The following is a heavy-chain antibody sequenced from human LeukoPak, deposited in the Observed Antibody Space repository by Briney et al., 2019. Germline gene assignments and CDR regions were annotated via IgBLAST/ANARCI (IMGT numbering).Heavy chain of an antibody. D-gene: IGHD3-10*01. J-gene: IGHJ4*02. Sequence: SETLSPTCAVYGGSFSGYYCSWIRQPPGKGLEWIGEINHSGSTNYNPSLKSRVTISVDTSKNQFSLKLSSVTAADTAVYYCARSRSVYGSGSYYYFDYWGQGTLVTVSS. CDR1: GGSFSGYY. CDR3: ARSRSVYGSGSYYYFDY. CDR2: INHSGST. V-gene: IGHV4-34*01.